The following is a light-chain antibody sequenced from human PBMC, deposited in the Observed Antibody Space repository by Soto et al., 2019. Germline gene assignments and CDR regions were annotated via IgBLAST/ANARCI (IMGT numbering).Light chain of an antibody. Sequence: QSVLTQPASVSGSPRQSITISCTGTSSDVGNYNFVSWYQQHPGKAPKLMIYEGSKRPSGVSNRFSGSKSGNTASLTISGLQAEDEADYYGCSYAGSSTWVFGGGTKLTVL. CDR3: CSYAGSSTWV. CDR2: EGS. V-gene: IGLV2-23*01. CDR1: SSDVGNYNF. J-gene: IGLJ3*02.